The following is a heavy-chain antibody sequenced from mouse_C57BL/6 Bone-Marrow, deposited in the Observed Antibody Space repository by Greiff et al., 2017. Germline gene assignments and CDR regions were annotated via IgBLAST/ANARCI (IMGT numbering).Heavy chain of an antibody. Sequence: VQGVESGAELARPGASVKLSCKASGYTFTSYGISWVKQRTGQGLEWIGEIYPRSGNTYYNEKFKGKATLTADKSSSTAYMELRSLTSEDSAVYFCARFPTVVARGYWGQGTTLTVSS. CDR2: IYPRSGNT. J-gene: IGHJ2*01. D-gene: IGHD1-1*01. CDR1: GYTFTSYG. V-gene: IGHV1-81*01. CDR3: ARFPTVVARGY.